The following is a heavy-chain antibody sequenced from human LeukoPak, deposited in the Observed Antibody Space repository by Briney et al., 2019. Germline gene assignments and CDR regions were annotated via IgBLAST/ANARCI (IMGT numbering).Heavy chain of an antibody. CDR2: IRYDGSNK. CDR1: GFTFSSYG. V-gene: IGHV3-30*02. J-gene: IGHJ6*03. D-gene: IGHD2-2*01. Sequence: GGSLRLSCAASGFTFSSYGMHWVRQAPGKGLEWVAFIRYDGSNKYYADSVKGRFTISRDNSKNTLYLQMNSLRAEDTAVYYCAALDIVVVPAAGNYYYMDVWGKGTTVTVSS. CDR3: AALDIVVVPAAGNYYYMDV.